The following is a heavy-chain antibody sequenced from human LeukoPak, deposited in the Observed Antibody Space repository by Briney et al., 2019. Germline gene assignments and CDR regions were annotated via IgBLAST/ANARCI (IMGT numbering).Heavy chain of an antibody. CDR3: ARGGGNWFDP. CDR1: GGSISSYY. D-gene: IGHD2-15*01. CDR2: IYSTGST. V-gene: IGHV4-4*07. Sequence: SETLSLTCTVSGGSISSYYWSWIRQPAGKGLEWIGRIYSTGSTNYNPSLKSRVTISVDTSKNQFSLRLTSVTAADTAVYYCARGGGNWFDPWGQGTLVTVSS. J-gene: IGHJ5*02.